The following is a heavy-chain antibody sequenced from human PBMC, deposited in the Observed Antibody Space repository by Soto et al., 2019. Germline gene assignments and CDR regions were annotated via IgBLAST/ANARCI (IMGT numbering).Heavy chain of an antibody. CDR2: IYYSGST. J-gene: IGHJ5*02. Sequence: PSETLSLTCTVSGCSIISGGYYWSWIRQHPGKGLEWIGYIYYSGSTYYNPFLKSRVTISVDTSKNQFSLKLSSVTAADTAVYYCARVVRLTRVRGVIFWFDPWGQGTLVTVSS. CDR1: GCSIISGGYY. D-gene: IGHD3-10*01. V-gene: IGHV4-31*03. CDR3: ARVVRLTRVRGVIFWFDP.